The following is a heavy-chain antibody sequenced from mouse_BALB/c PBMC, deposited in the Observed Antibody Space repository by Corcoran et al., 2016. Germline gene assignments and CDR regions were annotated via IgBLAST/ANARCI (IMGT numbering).Heavy chain of an antibody. V-gene: IGHV1S136*01. CDR1: GYTFTSYV. CDR2: INPYNDGT. D-gene: IGHD2-3*01. CDR3: ARGSLYDGFAY. J-gene: IGHJ3*01. Sequence: EVQLQQSGPELVKPGASVKMSCKASGYTFTSYVMHWVKQKPGQGLEWIGYINPYNDGTKYNEKFKGKATLTSDKSSSTAYMELSSLTSEDSAVYYCARGSLYDGFAYWGQGTLVTVSA.